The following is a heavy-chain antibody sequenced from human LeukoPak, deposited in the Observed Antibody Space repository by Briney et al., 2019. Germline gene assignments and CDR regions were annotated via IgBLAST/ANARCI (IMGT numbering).Heavy chain of an antibody. D-gene: IGHD5-24*01. CDR1: GFTFSSYA. CDR3: ASGRDGYNL. Sequence: GGSLRLSCAASGFTFSSYAMSWVRQAPGKGLEWVANIKQDGSEKYYVDSMKGRFTISRDNAKNSLYLQMNSLRAEDTAVYYCASGRDGYNLWGQGTLVTVSS. V-gene: IGHV3-7*01. CDR2: IKQDGSEK. J-gene: IGHJ4*02.